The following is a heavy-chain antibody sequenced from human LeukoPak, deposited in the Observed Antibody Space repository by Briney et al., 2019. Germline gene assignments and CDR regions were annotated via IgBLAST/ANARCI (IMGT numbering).Heavy chain of an antibody. D-gene: IGHD2-2*02. CDR2: IKSKTDGGTT. CDR3: ARYCSSTTCYKPP. Sequence: PGGSLRLSCAASGFTFSNAWMSWVRQAPGKGLGWVGRIKSKTDGGTTDYAAPVKGRFTISRDDSKNTLYLQMNSLKTEDTAVYYCARYCSSTTCYKPPWGQGTLVTVSS. J-gene: IGHJ5*02. CDR1: GFTFSNAW. V-gene: IGHV3-15*01.